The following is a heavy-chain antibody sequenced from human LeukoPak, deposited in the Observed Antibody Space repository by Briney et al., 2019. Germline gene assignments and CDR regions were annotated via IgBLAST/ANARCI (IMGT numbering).Heavy chain of an antibody. D-gene: IGHD3-22*01. CDR1: GGSISSSNW. CDR3: ATLYDSSGMDYFDY. V-gene: IGHV4-4*02. J-gene: IGHJ4*02. CDR2: IYHSGST. Sequence: PSETLSLTCAVSGGSISSSNWWSWVRQPPGKGLEWIGEIYHSGSTNYNPSLKSRVTISVDTSKNQFSLKLSSVTAADTAVYYCATLYDSSGMDYFDYWGQGTLVTVSS.